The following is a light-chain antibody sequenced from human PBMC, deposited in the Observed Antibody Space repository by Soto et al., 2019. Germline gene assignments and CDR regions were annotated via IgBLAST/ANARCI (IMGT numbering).Light chain of an antibody. Sequence: DIQMTQSPSTLSASVGDRVIITCRASRSISSWLAWYQQKAGKAPKLLIYQASSLESGVPSRFSGSGSGTEFTLTISSLQPDDFATYYCQHYNSYPWTFGQGTRVEIK. CDR2: QAS. V-gene: IGKV1-5*03. CDR3: QHYNSYPWT. CDR1: RSISSW. J-gene: IGKJ1*01.